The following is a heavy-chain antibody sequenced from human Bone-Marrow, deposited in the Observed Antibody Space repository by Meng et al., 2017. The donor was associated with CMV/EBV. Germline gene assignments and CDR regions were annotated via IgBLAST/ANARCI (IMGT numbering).Heavy chain of an antibody. Sequence: GSLRLSCTVSGGSISSSSYYWGWIRQPPGKGLEWIGSIYYSGNTYYSPSLKSRVTMSVDTSRNQFSLKLRSVTAADTAVYFCARLGGYYDILTGWNDYGMDVWGQGTTVTVSS. CDR2: IYYSGNT. J-gene: IGHJ6*02. CDR1: GGSISSSSYY. V-gene: IGHV4-39*07. CDR3: ARLGGYYDILTGWNDYGMDV. D-gene: IGHD3-9*01.